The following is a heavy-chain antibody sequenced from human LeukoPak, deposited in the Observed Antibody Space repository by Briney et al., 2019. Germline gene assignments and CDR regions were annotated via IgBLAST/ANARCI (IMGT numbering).Heavy chain of an antibody. Sequence: ASVKVSCKASGYTFTGYYMHWVRQAPGQGLEWMGWINPNSGGTNHAQKLQGRVTMTRDTSISTAYMELSRLRSDDTAVYYCARVYSSSWFGYYYYYMDVWGKGTTVTVSS. J-gene: IGHJ6*03. CDR2: INPNSGGT. CDR1: GYTFTGYY. CDR3: ARVYSSSWFGYYYYYMDV. D-gene: IGHD6-13*01. V-gene: IGHV1-2*02.